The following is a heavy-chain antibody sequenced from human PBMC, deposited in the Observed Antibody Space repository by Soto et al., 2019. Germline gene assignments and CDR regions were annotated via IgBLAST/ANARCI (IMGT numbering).Heavy chain of an antibody. J-gene: IGHJ6*02. D-gene: IGHD1-26*01. V-gene: IGHV3-30*18. CDR2: ISYDGSNK. CDR3: AKGILDLGGATDYYYYGMDV. CDR1: GFTFSSYG. Sequence: GGSLRLSCAASGFTFSSYGMHWVRQAPGKGLEWVAVISYDGSNKYYADSVKGRFTISRDNSKNTLYLQMNSLRAEDTAVYYCAKGILDLGGATDYYYYGMDVWGQGTTVTVSS.